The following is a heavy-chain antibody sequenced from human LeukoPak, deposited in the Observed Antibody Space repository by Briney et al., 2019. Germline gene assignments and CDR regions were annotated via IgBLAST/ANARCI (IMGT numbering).Heavy chain of an antibody. CDR2: ISPDGSGE. CDR3: ANQAYSQFDY. CDR1: GFACSSYW. V-gene: IGHV3-7*01. D-gene: IGHD4-11*01. Sequence: PGGSLRLACVASGFACSSYWMSWVRQAPGRGLELVANISPDGSGEYCVDSVKGRFAISRDNAKRSLYLQMNSLRAEDTAVYYCANQAYSQFDYWGQGTLVTVSS. J-gene: IGHJ4*02.